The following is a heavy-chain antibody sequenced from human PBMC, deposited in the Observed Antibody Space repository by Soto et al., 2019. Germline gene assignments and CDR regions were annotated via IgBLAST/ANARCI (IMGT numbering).Heavy chain of an antibody. CDR2: INSDGSST. CDR1: GFTFSSYW. Sequence: GGSLRLSCAASGFTFSSYWMHWVRHAPGKGLVWVSRINSDGSSTSYADSVKGRFTISRDNAKNTLYLQMNSLRAEDTAVYYCARDQTYYDFWSGPYYMDVWGKGTTVTVSS. D-gene: IGHD3-3*01. CDR3: ARDQTYYDFWSGPYYMDV. V-gene: IGHV3-74*01. J-gene: IGHJ6*03.